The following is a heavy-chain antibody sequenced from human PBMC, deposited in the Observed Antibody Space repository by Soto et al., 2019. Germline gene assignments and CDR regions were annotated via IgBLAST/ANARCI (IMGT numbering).Heavy chain of an antibody. CDR3: ARDLDVVVPAASFSSSP. Sequence: ASVKVSCKASGYTFTSYGFSWVRQAPGQGLEWMGWINTCNGNTNYAQKLQGRVTMTADTSTSTAYMELRSLRSDDTAVYYCARDLDVVVPAASFSSSPWGQGTLVTVSS. CDR2: INTCNGNT. D-gene: IGHD2-2*01. V-gene: IGHV1-18*01. CDR1: GYTFTSYG. J-gene: IGHJ5*02.